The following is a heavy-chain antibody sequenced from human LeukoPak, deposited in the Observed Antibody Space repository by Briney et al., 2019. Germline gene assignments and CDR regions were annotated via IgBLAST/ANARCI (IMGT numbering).Heavy chain of an antibody. CDR1: RYAFTSYD. J-gene: IGHJ3*02. V-gene: IGHV1-8*01. Sequence: GASVKVSCKASRYAFTSYDINWVRQPTGQGLEWMGWMNPNSGNTGYAQKFQGRVTMTRNTSISTAYMELSRLRSEDTAVYYCARGTVAGRHDAFDIWGQGTMVTVSS. D-gene: IGHD6-19*01. CDR2: MNPNSGNT. CDR3: ARGTVAGRHDAFDI.